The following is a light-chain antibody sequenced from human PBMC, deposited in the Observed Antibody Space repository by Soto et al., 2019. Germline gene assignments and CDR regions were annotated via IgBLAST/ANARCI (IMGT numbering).Light chain of an antibody. V-gene: IGKV1-39*01. CDR1: QSISSY. CDR3: QQSYSTLYT. J-gene: IGKJ2*01. Sequence: DIQMTQSPSSLSASVGDRVTITCRASQSISSYLNWYQQKPGKAPKLLIYAASSLQSGVPSRFSGSGSVTDFTLTISSLQPEDVATYYCQQSYSTLYTFGQGNKLEIK. CDR2: AAS.